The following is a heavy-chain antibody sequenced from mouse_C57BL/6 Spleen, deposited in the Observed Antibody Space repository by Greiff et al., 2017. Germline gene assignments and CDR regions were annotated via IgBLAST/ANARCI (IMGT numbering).Heavy chain of an antibody. CDR2: IYPGSGST. J-gene: IGHJ4*01. Sequence: QVQLQQPGAELVKPGASVKMSCKASGYTFTSYWITWVKQRPGQGLEWIGDIYPGSGSTNYNEKFKSKATLTVDTSSSTAYMQLSSLTSEDSAVYYCARFYYYGTYAMEDWGQGTSVTVAS. V-gene: IGHV1-55*01. CDR1: GYTFTSYW. D-gene: IGHD1-1*01. CDR3: ARFYYYGTYAMED.